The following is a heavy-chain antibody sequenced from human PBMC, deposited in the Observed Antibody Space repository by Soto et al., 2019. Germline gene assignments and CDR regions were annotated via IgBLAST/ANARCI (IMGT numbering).Heavy chain of an antibody. V-gene: IGHV3-21*01. J-gene: IGHJ6*02. CDR3: ASDIVVVPAAVPIAAFVV. CDR1: GFTFSSYS. CDR2: ISSGSSYI. D-gene: IGHD2-2*01. Sequence: GGSLRLSCAASGFTFSSYSMNWVRQAPGKGLEWVSSISSGSSYIYYADSVKGRFTISRDNAKHSLYLQMNSLRAEDTAVYYCASDIVVVPAAVPIAAFVVWGQGTTVTVSS.